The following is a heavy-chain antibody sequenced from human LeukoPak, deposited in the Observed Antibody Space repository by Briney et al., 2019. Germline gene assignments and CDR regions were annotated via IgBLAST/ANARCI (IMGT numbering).Heavy chain of an antibody. J-gene: IGHJ4*02. CDR2: ISGSGDNT. D-gene: IGHD3-22*01. CDR1: GITFSSYW. V-gene: IGHV3-23*01. Sequence: GGSLRLSCADSGITFSSYWMSWVHQAPGKGLEWVSGISGSGDNTYYADSVRGRFTISRDNSKNTLYVQVNSLGTEDTAAYYCAKGSYYDSSGSFYFDYWGQGTLVTVSS. CDR3: AKGSYYDSSGSFYFDY.